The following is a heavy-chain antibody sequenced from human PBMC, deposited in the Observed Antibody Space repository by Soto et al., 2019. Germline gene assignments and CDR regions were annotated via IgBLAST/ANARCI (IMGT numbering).Heavy chain of an antibody. CDR3: ARTKDYFDNNGYRYYFDY. Sequence: GASVKVSCKASGYAFTSYGISWVRQAPGQGLEWMGWISAYNGNTKSAQKLQGRVTMTTDTSTSTAYMELRSLRSDDTAVYYCARTKDYFDNNGYRYYFDYWGQGTLVTVSS. V-gene: IGHV1-18*01. D-gene: IGHD3-22*01. J-gene: IGHJ4*02. CDR1: GYAFTSYG. CDR2: ISAYNGNT.